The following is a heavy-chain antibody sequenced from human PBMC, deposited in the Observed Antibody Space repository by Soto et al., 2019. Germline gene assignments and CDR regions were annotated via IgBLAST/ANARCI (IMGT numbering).Heavy chain of an antibody. V-gene: IGHV1-3*01. Sequence: QVQLVQSGAEVKKPGASVKVSCEASGYTFTSYTIHWVRQAPGQRLECMGWIDAGTGITKYSQKFQGRVTITRDTSASTAYMELNSLRSEDTALYYCARWRGAFDYWGQGTLVTVSS. J-gene: IGHJ4*02. D-gene: IGHD1-26*01. CDR2: IDAGTGIT. CDR1: GYTFTSYT. CDR3: ARWRGAFDY.